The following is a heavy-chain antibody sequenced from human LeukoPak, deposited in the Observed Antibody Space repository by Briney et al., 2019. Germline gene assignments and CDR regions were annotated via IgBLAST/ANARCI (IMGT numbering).Heavy chain of an antibody. Sequence: PGASLRLSCSASGFALSSNAMHWVRQAPGKGLEYVSAISYNGGSTYYADSVKGRFTISRDNSKNTLYLQMSSLRAEDTAVFYCVRRTANHFDYWGQGTLVTVSS. CDR3: VRRTANHFDY. D-gene: IGHD2-21*02. CDR1: GFALSSNA. J-gene: IGHJ4*02. V-gene: IGHV3-64D*09. CDR2: ISYNGGST.